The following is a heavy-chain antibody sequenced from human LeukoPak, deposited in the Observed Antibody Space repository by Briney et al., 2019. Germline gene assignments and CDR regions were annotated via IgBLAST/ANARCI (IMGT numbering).Heavy chain of an antibody. V-gene: IGHV1-18*01. CDR3: ARDIWFGDFANAFDI. CDR2: INIYHNHT. Sequence: GASVKVSCKASGYSFSNYGISWVRQAPGQGLEWMGWINIYHNHTNYAQKLQGRVTMATDTSTNTAYMVLRSLRTDDTAVYYCARDIWFGDFANAFDIWDQGTMVTVSS. J-gene: IGHJ3*02. D-gene: IGHD3-10*01. CDR1: GYSFSNYG.